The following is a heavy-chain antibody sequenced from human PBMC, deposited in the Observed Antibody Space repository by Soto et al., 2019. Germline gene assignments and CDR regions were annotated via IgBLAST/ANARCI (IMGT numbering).Heavy chain of an antibody. Sequence: ETQAQTCTVSGGSVRRASYYWSWMLQPPGKGLEWIGYIYYSGSTNYNPSLKSRVTISVDTSKNQFSLKLSSVTAADTAVYYCAGTRDYYYGMDVWGQGNTVTVSS. J-gene: IGHJ6*02. CDR2: IYYSGST. CDR1: GGSVRRASYY. D-gene: IGHD1-1*01. CDR3: AGTRDYYYGMDV. V-gene: IGHV4-61*01.